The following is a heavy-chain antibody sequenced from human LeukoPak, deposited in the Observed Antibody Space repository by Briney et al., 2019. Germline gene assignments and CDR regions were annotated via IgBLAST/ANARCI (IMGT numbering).Heavy chain of an antibody. CDR1: GFTFDDYA. J-gene: IGHJ4*02. CDR2: ISWNSGSI. CDR3: ARSLDYYDSSGYYVPV. D-gene: IGHD3-22*01. V-gene: IGHV3-9*01. Sequence: GRSLRHSCAASGFTFDDYAMHWVRQAPGKGLEWVSGISWNSGSIGYADSVKGRFTISRDNAKNSLYLQMNSLRAEDTALYYCARSLDYYDSSGYYVPVWGQGTLVTVSS.